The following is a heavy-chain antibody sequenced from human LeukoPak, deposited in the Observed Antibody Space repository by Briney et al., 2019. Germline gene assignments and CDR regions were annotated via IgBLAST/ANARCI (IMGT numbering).Heavy chain of an antibody. CDR2: IYTSGST. J-gene: IGHJ4*02. CDR3: ARQTTVTTSPDFDY. D-gene: IGHD4-17*01. CDR1: GGSISSYY. V-gene: IGHV4-4*08. Sequence: SETLSLTCTVSGGSISSYYWSWIRQPPGKGLEWIGYIYTSGSTNYNPSLKSRVTISVDTSKNQFSLKLSSVTAADTAVYYCARQTTVTTSPDFDYWGQGTLVTVSS.